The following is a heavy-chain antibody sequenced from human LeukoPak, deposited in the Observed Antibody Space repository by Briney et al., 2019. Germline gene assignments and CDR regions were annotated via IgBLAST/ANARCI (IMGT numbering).Heavy chain of an antibody. Sequence: PGGSLRLSCAASGFTFSSYWMSWVRQAPGKGLEWVANIKQDGSEKYYVDSVKGRFTTSRDNAKNSLYLQMNSLRAEDTAVYYCARDKEGRLVAFDYWGQGTLVTVSS. CDR1: GFTFSSYW. V-gene: IGHV3-7*01. D-gene: IGHD3-3*01. CDR3: ARDKEGRLVAFDY. J-gene: IGHJ4*02. CDR2: IKQDGSEK.